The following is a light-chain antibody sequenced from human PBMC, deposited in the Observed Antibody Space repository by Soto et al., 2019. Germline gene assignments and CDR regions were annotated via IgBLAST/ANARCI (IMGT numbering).Light chain of an antibody. CDR2: EVN. V-gene: IGLV2-14*01. J-gene: IGLJ1*01. CDR1: SSDVGSDTY. CDR3: SSYTSSSTLYV. Sequence: QSVLTQPASVSGSPRQSITISCTGASSDVGSDTYVSWYQQHPGKAPKLMIYEVNNRPSGVSNRFSGSKSGNTASLTISGLQAEDEADYYCSSYTSSSTLYVCGTGTKVAV.